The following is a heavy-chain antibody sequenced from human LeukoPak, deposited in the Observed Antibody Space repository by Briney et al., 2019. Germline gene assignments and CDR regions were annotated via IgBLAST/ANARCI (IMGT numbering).Heavy chain of an antibody. J-gene: IGHJ4*02. CDR3: AQGYDYVWGSYRFDY. D-gene: IGHD3-16*02. Sequence: SETLSLTCTVSGGSISSYYWSWIRQPPGKGLEWIGYIYYSGSTNYNPSLKSRVTISVDTSMNQFSLKLSSVTAADTAVYYCAQGYDYVWGSYRFDYWGQGTLVTVSS. V-gene: IGHV4-59*01. CDR2: IYYSGST. CDR1: GGSISSYY.